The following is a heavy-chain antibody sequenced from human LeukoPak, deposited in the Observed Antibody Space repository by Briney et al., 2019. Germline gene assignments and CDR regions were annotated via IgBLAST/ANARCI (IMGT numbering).Heavy chain of an antibody. J-gene: IGHJ4*02. V-gene: IGHV4-39*07. CDR2: IYYSGST. CDR1: GGSISSSSYY. D-gene: IGHD2-15*01. CDR3: ARVIGDIVVVVAAAHFDY. Sequence: SETLSLTCTVSGGSISSSSYYWGWIRQPPGKGLEWIGNIYYSGSTYYNPSLKSRVTISVDTSKNQFSLKLSSVTAADTAVYYCARVIGDIVVVVAAAHFDYWGQGTLVTVSS.